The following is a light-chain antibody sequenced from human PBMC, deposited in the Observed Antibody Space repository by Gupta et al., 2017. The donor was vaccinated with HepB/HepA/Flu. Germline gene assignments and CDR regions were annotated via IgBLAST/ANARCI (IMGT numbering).Light chain of an antibody. J-gene: IGKJ5*01. CDR1: RSVLDNSNNKNF. Sequence: DIVMTQSPDSLAVSLVERATINCKSSRSVLDNSNNKNFLAWYQQKPGQPPKLLIYWASIRESGVPDRFSGSGSGTDFTLTISSLQAEDVAVYYCHQDNSIPSTFGQGTRLEIK. CDR3: HQDNSIPST. V-gene: IGKV4-1*01. CDR2: WAS.